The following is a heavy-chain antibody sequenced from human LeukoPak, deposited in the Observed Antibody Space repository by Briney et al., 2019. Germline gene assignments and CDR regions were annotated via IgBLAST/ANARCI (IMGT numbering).Heavy chain of an antibody. CDR2: IYGGGNT. Sequence: GGSLRLSCSFSGFIATSNYMAWVRQSAGKGLQWISFIYGGGNTLYADSVRDRFSISRDNSKSTLYLQMNSLRVEDAAVYYCATGGRSGMAFDFWGQGTLVTVSS. CDR1: GFIATSNY. V-gene: IGHV3-53*01. D-gene: IGHD2-8*01. J-gene: IGHJ4*02. CDR3: ATGGRSGMAFDF.